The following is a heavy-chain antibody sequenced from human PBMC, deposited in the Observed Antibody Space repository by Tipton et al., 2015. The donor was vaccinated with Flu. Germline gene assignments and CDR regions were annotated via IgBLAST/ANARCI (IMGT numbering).Heavy chain of an antibody. J-gene: IGHJ5*02. D-gene: IGHD5-24*01. V-gene: IGHV4-34*01. CDR2: INHSGST. CDR1: GGSFSGYY. Sequence: LRLSCAVYGGSFSGYYWSWIRQPPGKGLEWIGEINHSGSTNYNPSLKSRVTISVDTSKNQFSLKLSSVTAADTAVYYCARPMGRDGHDEFDPWGQGTLVTVSS. CDR3: ARPMGRDGHDEFDP.